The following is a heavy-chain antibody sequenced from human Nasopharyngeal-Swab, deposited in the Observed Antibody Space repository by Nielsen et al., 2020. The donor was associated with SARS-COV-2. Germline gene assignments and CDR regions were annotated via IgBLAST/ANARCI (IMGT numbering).Heavy chain of an antibody. CDR2: IRSKAYGGTT. V-gene: IGHV3-49*03. Sequence: GASLKISCTASGFIFGDYAMSWFRQAPGKGLEWVGFIRSKAYGGTTEYAASVKGRFTISRDDSKSIAYLQMNSLKTEDTAVYYCTRLYCSSTSCYDVGYYYGMDVWGQGTTVTVSS. J-gene: IGHJ6*02. CDR1: GFIFGDYA. CDR3: TRLYCSSTSCYDVGYYYGMDV. D-gene: IGHD2-2*01.